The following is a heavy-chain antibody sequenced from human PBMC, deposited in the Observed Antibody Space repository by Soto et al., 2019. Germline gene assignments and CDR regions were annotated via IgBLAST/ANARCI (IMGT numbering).Heavy chain of an antibody. J-gene: IGHJ6*02. Sequence: PGGSLRLSCAASGFTFSSYSMNWVRQAPGKGLEWVSSISSSSSYIYYADSVKGRFTISRDNAKNSLYLQMNSLRAEDTAVYYCARVRGRDIKLWTHYGMDVWGQGTTVTVSS. CDR3: ARVRGRDIKLWTHYGMDV. CDR1: GFTFSSYS. D-gene: IGHD5-18*01. CDR2: ISSSSSYI. V-gene: IGHV3-21*01.